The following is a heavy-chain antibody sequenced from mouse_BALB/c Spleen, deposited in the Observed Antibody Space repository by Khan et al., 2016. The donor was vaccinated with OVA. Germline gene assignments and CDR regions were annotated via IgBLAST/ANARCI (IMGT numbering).Heavy chain of an antibody. J-gene: IGHJ2*01. Sequence: QVQLKESGPELVKPGASVKMSCTASGYTFTDYVISWVKQRTGQGLEWIGEIYPGSGSTYYNEKFKGKATLTADKSSNTAYMQLSSLTSEDSAVYFCTGSYYGSSYFRYWGQGTTLTVSS. CDR3: TGSYYGSSYFRY. CDR2: IYPGSGST. CDR1: GYTFTDYV. D-gene: IGHD1-1*01. V-gene: IGHV1-77*01.